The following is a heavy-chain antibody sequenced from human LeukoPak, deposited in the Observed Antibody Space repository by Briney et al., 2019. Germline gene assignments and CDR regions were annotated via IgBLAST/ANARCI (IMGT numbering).Heavy chain of an antibody. J-gene: IGHJ4*02. D-gene: IGHD1-1*01. CDR1: GFTFSSYG. Sequence: QSGGSLRLSCAASGFTFSSYGMNWVRQAPGKGLEWVSYISSSGSTIYYADSVKGRFTISRDNAKNSLYLQMNSLRAEDTAVYYCARGGNGDYFDYWGQGTLVTVSS. CDR3: ARGGNGDYFDY. CDR2: ISSSGSTI. V-gene: IGHV3-48*04.